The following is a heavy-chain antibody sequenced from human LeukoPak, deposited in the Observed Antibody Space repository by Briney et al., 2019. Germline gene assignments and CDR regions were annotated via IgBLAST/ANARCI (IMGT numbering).Heavy chain of an antibody. CDR3: ATNSGWNYFGY. V-gene: IGHV3-53*01. J-gene: IGHJ4*02. CDR2: IYTGGAT. Sequence: PGGSLRLSCAASGFTFSSNYMSWVRQAPGKGLEWVSAIYTGGATYYADSVRGRFTISRDNSKNTLYLQMNSLRAEGTAVYYCATNSGWNYFGYWGQGTLVTVSS. D-gene: IGHD5-12*01. CDR1: GFTFSSNY.